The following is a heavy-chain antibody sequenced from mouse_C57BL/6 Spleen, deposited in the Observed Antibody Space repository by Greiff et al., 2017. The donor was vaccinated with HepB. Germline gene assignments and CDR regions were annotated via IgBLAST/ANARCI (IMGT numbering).Heavy chain of an antibody. D-gene: IGHD2-2*01. V-gene: IGHV1-55*01. CDR1: GYTFTSYW. CDR3: ARVGSMVSFDY. CDR2: IYPGSGST. J-gene: IGHJ2*01. Sequence: QVQLQQPGAELVKPGASVKMSCKASGYTFTSYWITWVKQRPGQGLEWIGDIYPGSGSTNYNAKFKSRATLTVDTSSSTAYMQLSILASEDTAVYYCARVGSMVSFDYWGQGTTLTVSS.